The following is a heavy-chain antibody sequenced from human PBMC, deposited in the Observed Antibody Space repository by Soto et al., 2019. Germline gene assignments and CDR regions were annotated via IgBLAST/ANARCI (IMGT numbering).Heavy chain of an antibody. CDR3: ARDKVIAARRVGPRLGMDV. D-gene: IGHD6-6*01. V-gene: IGHV1-69*01. Sequence: QVQLAQSRAEVTKHGSAVKVSCKASGGTLSSYAISWVRQAPGQGLDLMGGIIPIFGTENSAQKFQGRVTITADESTSTAYMELSSLRSEDTAVYYCARDKVIAARRVGPRLGMDVWGQGTTVTVSS. CDR2: IIPIFGTE. J-gene: IGHJ6*02. CDR1: GGTLSSYA.